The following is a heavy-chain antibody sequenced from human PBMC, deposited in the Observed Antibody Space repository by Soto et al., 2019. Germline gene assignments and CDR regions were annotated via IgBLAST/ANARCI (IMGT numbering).Heavy chain of an antibody. CDR2: MNPNSGNT. CDR3: ARDVGYCSGGSCFNSPQGMDV. Sequence: QVQLVQSGAEVKKPGASVKVSCKASGYTFTSYDINWVRQATGQGLEWMGWMNPNSGNTGYAQKFQGRVTMTRNTSISTAYMELSSLRSEDTAVYYCARDVGYCSGGSCFNSPQGMDVWGQGTTVTVSS. V-gene: IGHV1-8*01. J-gene: IGHJ6*02. D-gene: IGHD2-15*01. CDR1: GYTFTSYD.